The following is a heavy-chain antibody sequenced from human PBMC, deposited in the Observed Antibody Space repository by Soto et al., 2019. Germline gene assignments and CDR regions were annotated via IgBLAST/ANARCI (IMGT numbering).Heavy chain of an antibody. V-gene: IGHV3-33*01. J-gene: IGHJ4*02. CDR1: GFTFSNYG. CDR2: IWYDGSNK. CDR3: AREGAAAGTSPDY. D-gene: IGHD6-13*01. Sequence: PGGSLRLSCEASGFTFSNYGINWVRQAPGKGLEWVAVIWYDGSNKYYADSVKGRFTISRDNSKNTLYLQMNSLRAEDTAVYYCAREGAAAGTSPDYWGQGTLVTVSS.